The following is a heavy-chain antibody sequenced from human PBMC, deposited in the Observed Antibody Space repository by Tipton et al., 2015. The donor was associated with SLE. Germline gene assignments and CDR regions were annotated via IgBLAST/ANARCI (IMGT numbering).Heavy chain of an antibody. CDR1: GYNFTNYW. J-gene: IGHJ2*01. Sequence: QLVQSGPEVKKPGESLKISCKGSGYNFTNYWIAWVRQMPGKGLEWMGIIYPGDSDTRYSPSFQGQVTISADKSTSTAYLQWSSLKASDTAMFYCARPQGYCSGGSCSLYWYFDLWGRGTLVTVSS. D-gene: IGHD2-15*01. V-gene: IGHV5-51*03. CDR2: IYPGDSDT. CDR3: ARPQGYCSGGSCSLYWYFDL.